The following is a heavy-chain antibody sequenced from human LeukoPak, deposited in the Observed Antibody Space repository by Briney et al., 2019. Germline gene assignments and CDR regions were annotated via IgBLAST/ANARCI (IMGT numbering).Heavy chain of an antibody. D-gene: IGHD2-2*01. Sequence: GGSLRLSCAASGFTFSSYSMNWVRQAPGKGLEWVSSISSSSSYIYYADSVKGRFTISRDNAKNSLYLQMNSLRAEDTAMYYCARSAVPATAISRYWGQGTLVTVSS. CDR2: ISSSSSYI. CDR3: ARSAVPATAISRY. J-gene: IGHJ4*02. CDR1: GFTFSSYS. V-gene: IGHV3-21*01.